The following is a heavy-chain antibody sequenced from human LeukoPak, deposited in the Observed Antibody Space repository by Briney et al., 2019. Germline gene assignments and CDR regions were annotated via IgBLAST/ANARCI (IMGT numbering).Heavy chain of an antibody. CDR2: INPSGGST. Sequence: ASVKVSCKASGYTFISYYMHWVRQAPGQGLEWMGIINPSGGSTSYAQKFQGRVTMTRDTSTSTVYMELSSLRSEDTAVYYCARAYYDSSGYLSGSFDPWGQGTLVTVSS. CDR1: GYTFISYY. V-gene: IGHV1-46*01. CDR3: ARAYYDSSGYLSGSFDP. D-gene: IGHD3-22*01. J-gene: IGHJ5*02.